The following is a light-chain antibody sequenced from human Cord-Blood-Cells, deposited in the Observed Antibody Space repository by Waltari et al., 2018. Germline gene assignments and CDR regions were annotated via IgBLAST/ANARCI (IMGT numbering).Light chain of an antibody. J-gene: IGKJ3*01. CDR1: QSISSY. Sequence: DIQMTQSPSSLSASVGDRVTITCRASQSISSYLNWYQQKPGKAPKLLIYAASSLQSGVPSRFSSSGSVTDFTLTISSLQPEGFATYDCQQSYSTPFTFGPGTKVDI. CDR3: QQSYSTPFT. CDR2: AAS. V-gene: IGKV1-39*01.